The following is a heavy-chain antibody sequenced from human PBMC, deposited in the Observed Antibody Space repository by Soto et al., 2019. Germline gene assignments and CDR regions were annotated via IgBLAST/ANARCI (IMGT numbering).Heavy chain of an antibody. CDR1: GFTFSSYA. J-gene: IGHJ5*02. Sequence: QVQLVESGGGVVQTGRSLTLSCAASGFTFSSYAMHWVRQAPGKGLEWVAAIWYDGNNKYYADSVKGRFTISRDNSKKTLYLQMNRLRAEDTAVYYCARSAEGSWYWFAPWVQGTLVTVSA. V-gene: IGHV3-33*01. CDR2: IWYDGNNK. CDR3: ARSAEGSWYWFAP. D-gene: IGHD1-26*01.